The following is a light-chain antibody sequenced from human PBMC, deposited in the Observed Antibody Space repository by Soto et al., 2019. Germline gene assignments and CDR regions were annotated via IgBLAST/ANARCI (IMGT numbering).Light chain of an antibody. CDR1: SRDVGGYNY. CDR2: EVS. J-gene: IGLJ1*01. Sequence: QSALTQPASVSGSPGQSITISCTGTSRDVGGYNYVSWYQQHPGKAPNLIIYEVSNRPSGVSSRFSGSKSGNTASLTISGLQAEDEADYYCSSYTSSVTRLFGTGTKLTVL. CDR3: SSYTSSVTRL. V-gene: IGLV2-14*01.